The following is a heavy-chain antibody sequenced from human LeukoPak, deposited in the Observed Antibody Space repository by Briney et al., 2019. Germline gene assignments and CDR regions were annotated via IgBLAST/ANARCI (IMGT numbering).Heavy chain of an antibody. CDR2: IYPGGSDT. CDR3: ARYCSGGSCRLFDY. Sequence: GESLQISCKGSGYSFTSYWIGWVRQMPGKGLEWMGIIYPGGSDTRYSPSFQGQVTISADKSISTAYLQWSSLKASHTAMYYCARYCSGGSCRLFDYWAREPWSPSPQ. D-gene: IGHD2-15*01. CDR1: GYSFTSYW. J-gene: IGHJ4*02. V-gene: IGHV5-51*01.